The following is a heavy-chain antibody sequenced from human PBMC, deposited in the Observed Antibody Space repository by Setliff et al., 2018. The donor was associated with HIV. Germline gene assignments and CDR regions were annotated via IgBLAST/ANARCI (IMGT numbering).Heavy chain of an antibody. Sequence: SSVKVSCKASGGTFSSYGISWVRQAPGQGLEWMGAIIPMFGTGFYAQKFQGRVTITTDESRTTSYMELSSLRFEDTAVYFCARVAHSSSYHYYGMDVWGQGTTVTVSS. V-gene: IGHV1-69*05. D-gene: IGHD6-19*01. CDR1: GGTFSSYG. CDR3: ARVAHSSSYHYYGMDV. J-gene: IGHJ6*02. CDR2: IIPMFGTG.